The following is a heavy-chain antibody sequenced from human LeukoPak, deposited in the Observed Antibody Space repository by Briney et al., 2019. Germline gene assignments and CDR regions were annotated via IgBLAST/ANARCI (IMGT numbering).Heavy chain of an antibody. V-gene: IGHV4-59*01. Sequence: PSETLSLTCTVSGGSISSYYWSWIRQPPGKGLEWIGYIYYSGSTNYNPSLKSRVTISVDTSKNQFSLKLSSVTAADTAVYYCARGSGSYYYFDYWGQGTLVTVSS. CDR3: ARGSGSYYYFDY. J-gene: IGHJ4*02. CDR2: IYYSGST. CDR1: GGSISSYY. D-gene: IGHD3-10*01.